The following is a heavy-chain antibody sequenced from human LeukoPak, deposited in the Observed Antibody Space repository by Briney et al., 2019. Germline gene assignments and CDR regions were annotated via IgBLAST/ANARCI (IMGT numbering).Heavy chain of an antibody. J-gene: IGHJ1*01. CDR1: GYTFTSYG. D-gene: IGHD2-2*02. V-gene: IGHV1-18*01. CDR2: ISAYNGNT. Sequence: ASVKVSCKASGYTFTSYGISWVRQAPGQGLEWMGWISAYNGNTNYAQKLQGRVTMTTDTSTSTAYMELRSLRSDDTAVYYCAREGYCSSTSCYRIEYFQHWGQGALVTVPS. CDR3: AREGYCSSTSCYRIEYFQH.